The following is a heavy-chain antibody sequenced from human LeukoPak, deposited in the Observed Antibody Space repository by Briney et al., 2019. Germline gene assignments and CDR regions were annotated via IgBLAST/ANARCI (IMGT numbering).Heavy chain of an antibody. CDR2: IYSGGST. CDR3: ARAIPERYCSSTSCYLFDY. V-gene: IGHV3-53*01. D-gene: IGHD2-2*01. CDR1: GGSISSYY. Sequence: ETLSLTCTVSGGSISSYYWSWNRQPPGKGLEWVSVIYSGGSTYYADSVKGRFTISRDNSKNTLYLQMNSLRAEDTAVYYCARAIPERYCSSTSCYLFDYWGQGTLVTVSS. J-gene: IGHJ4*02.